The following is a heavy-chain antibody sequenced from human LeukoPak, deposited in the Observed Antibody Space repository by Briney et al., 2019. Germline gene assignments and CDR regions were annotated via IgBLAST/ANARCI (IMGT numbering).Heavy chain of an antibody. Sequence: SVKVSCKASGGTFSSYTISWVRQAPGQGLEWMGRIIPILGIANYAQKFQGRVTITADKSTSTAYMELSSLRSEDTAVYYCARDKSSSWYGGVDHWGQGTLVTVSS. CDR3: ARDKSSSWYGGVDH. CDR1: GGTFSSYT. CDR2: IIPILGIA. D-gene: IGHD6-13*01. V-gene: IGHV1-69*04. J-gene: IGHJ4*02.